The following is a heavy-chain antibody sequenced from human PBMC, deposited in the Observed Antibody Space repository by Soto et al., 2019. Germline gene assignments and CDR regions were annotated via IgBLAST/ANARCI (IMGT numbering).Heavy chain of an antibody. D-gene: IGHD2-15*01. CDR1: GGSISSYN. V-gene: IGHV4-59*08. CDR2: IYYSGST. CDR3: ARRYGGTFDY. J-gene: IGHJ4*02. Sequence: QVQLQESGPGLVKPSETLSLTCTVSGGSISSYNWSWIRQPPGKGLEWIGYIYYSGSTNYNPSLKSRVTISVDTSKNQFSLKLSSVTAADTAVYYCARRYGGTFDYRGQGTLVTVSS.